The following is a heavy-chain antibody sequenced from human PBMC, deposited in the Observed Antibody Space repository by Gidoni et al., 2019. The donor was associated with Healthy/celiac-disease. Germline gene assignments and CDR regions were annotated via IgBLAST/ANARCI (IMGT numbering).Heavy chain of an antibody. Sequence: QLPLQESCPGLVKPSETLSLTCTVSGGSISRSSYYWGWIRQPPGKGLEWIGSIYYSGSTYYNPSLKSRVTISVDTSKNQFSLKLSSVTAADTAVYYCAGTSQMLTFDYWGQGTLVTVSS. CDR3: AGTSQMLTFDY. V-gene: IGHV4-39*01. D-gene: IGHD2-2*01. CDR2: IYYSGST. CDR1: GGSISRSSYY. J-gene: IGHJ4*02.